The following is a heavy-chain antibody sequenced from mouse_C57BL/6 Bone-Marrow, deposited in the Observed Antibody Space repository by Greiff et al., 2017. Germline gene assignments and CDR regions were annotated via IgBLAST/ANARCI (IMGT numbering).Heavy chain of an antibody. CDR1: GYTFTDYY. CDR2: INPNNGGT. J-gene: IGHJ2*01. Sequence: EVQLQQSGPELVKPGASVKISCKASGYTFTDYYMNWVKQSHGKSLEWIGDINPNNGGTSYNQKFKGKATLTVDKSSSTAYMELRSLTSEDSAVXYCARPPNFDYWGQGTTLTVSS. V-gene: IGHV1-26*01. CDR3: ARPPNFDY.